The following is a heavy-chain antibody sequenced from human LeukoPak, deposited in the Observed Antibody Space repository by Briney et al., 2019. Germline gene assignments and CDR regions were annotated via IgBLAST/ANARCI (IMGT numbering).Heavy chain of an antibody. Sequence: SETLSLTCAVYGGSFNGYNWNWIRQPPGKGLEWIGEINHNGATKYNPSLKSRVTISVDKSKNQFSLKLSSVTAADTAVYYCARARYREINYAYAGGLYYMDVWGKGTTVTVSS. D-gene: IGHD1-26*01. CDR2: INHNGAT. J-gene: IGHJ6*03. V-gene: IGHV4-34*01. CDR3: ARARYREINYAYAGGLYYMDV. CDR1: GGSFNGYN.